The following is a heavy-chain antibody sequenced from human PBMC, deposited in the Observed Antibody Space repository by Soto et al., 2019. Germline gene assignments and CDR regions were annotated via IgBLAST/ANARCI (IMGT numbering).Heavy chain of an antibody. V-gene: IGHV1-2*02. CDR2: INPKSGGT. Sequence: ASVKVSCKATGYTFTVYYMHWVRQAPGQGLEWMGWINPKSGGTMYPQKFQGRVTMTWDTSISTAYMALTRLRSDDTAAYYCARDLAKGGGSAGFDYWGQGTLVTVSS. CDR3: ARDLAKGGGSAGFDY. CDR1: GYTFTVYY. J-gene: IGHJ4*02. D-gene: IGHD1-26*01.